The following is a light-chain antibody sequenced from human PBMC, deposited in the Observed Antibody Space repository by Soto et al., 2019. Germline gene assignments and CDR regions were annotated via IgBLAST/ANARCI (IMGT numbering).Light chain of an antibody. Sequence: EIVLTQSPGTLSLSPGERATLSCRASQSVGGNFLAWYQQKPGQAPKLLIHGASSRASGIPDRFSGSGSGTDFTLPIGRLEPEDFALYYCQHYGSSPWTFGQGTEVEIK. V-gene: IGKV3-20*01. CDR2: GAS. CDR1: QSVGGNF. J-gene: IGKJ1*01. CDR3: QHYGSSPWT.